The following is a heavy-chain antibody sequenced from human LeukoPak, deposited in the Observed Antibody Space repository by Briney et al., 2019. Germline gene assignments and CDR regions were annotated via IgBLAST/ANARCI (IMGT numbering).Heavy chain of an antibody. Sequence: SETLSLTCAVYGGSFSGYYWSWIRQPPGKGLEWIGEINHSGSTNYNPSLKSRVTISVDTSKNQFSLKLSSVTAADTAVYYCAGSIRITMVRGVTPYNWFDPWGQGTLVTVSS. CDR1: GGSFSGYY. D-gene: IGHD3-10*01. J-gene: IGHJ5*02. V-gene: IGHV4-34*01. CDR3: AGSIRITMVRGVTPYNWFDP. CDR2: INHSGST.